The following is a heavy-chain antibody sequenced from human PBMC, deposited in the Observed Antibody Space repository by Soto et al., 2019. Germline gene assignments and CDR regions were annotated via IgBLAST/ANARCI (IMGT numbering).Heavy chain of an antibody. D-gene: IGHD3-9*01. CDR3: AIAEGYDILTGYYNYYYYGMDV. CDR2: IYYSGST. CDR1: GGSISSGGYY. J-gene: IGHJ6*02. V-gene: IGHV4-31*03. Sequence: SETLSLTCTVSGGSISSGGYYWSWIRQHPGKGLEWIGYIYYSGSTYYNPSLKSRVTISVDTSKNQFSLKLSSVTAADTAVYYCAIAEGYDILTGYYNYYYYGMDVWGQGTTVTVS.